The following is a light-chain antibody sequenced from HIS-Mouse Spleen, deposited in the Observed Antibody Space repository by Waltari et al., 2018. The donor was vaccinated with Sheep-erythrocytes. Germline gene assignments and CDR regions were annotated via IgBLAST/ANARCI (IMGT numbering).Light chain of an antibody. Sequence: QSALTQPASVSGSPGQSITISCTGTSSDVGSYNLVSWYQQHPGKAPKLMIYEGSKRRSGVSNRFSGSKSGKTASPTISGLQAEDEADYYCCSYAGSSTPWVFGGGTKLTVL. J-gene: IGLJ3*02. CDR2: EGS. V-gene: IGLV2-23*01. CDR1: SSDVGSYNL. CDR3: CSYAGSSTPWV.